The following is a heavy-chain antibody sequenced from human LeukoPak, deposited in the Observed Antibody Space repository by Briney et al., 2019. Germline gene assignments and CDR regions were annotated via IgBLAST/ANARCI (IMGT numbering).Heavy chain of an antibody. CDR1: GFPFSRYA. Sequence: GGSLRLSCAASGFPFSRYAVHWVRQAPGKGLEWVALRSHDGGIEDYADSVKGRFTISRDNSRNTLYLQMNSLKPEDTAVYYCASSNEFYYDTSTYVDYWGQGTLVTVSS. J-gene: IGHJ4*02. D-gene: IGHD3-22*01. CDR3: ASSNEFYYDTSTYVDY. V-gene: IGHV3-30-3*01. CDR2: RSHDGGIE.